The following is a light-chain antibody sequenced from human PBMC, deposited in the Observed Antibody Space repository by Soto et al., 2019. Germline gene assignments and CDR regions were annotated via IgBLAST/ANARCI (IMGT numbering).Light chain of an antibody. J-gene: IGKJ1*01. V-gene: IGKV3-15*01. CDR3: QQYDKSPPWT. CDR2: GAS. Sequence: EIVMTQSPSTLSVSPGERATLSCRASQSVSINLAWIQQKPVQGPRLLIIGASTRATGVPDRFSGSGSGTEFTLTIDSLQSDDFATYYCQQYDKSPPWTFGQGTKVDI. CDR1: QSVSIN.